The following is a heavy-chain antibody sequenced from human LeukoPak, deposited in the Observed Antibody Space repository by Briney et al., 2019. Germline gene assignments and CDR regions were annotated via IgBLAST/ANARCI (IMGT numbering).Heavy chain of an antibody. D-gene: IGHD6-6*01. CDR3: AGYSRSSGWFDP. Sequence: TGGSLRLSCAASGFTFSNYWMTWVRQAPGKGLEWVANIKETGSEKNYADSVRGRFTISRDNAKNSLYLQMDSLRADDTAVYYCAGYSRSSGWFDPWGQGTLVTVSS. J-gene: IGHJ5*02. CDR1: GFTFSNYW. CDR2: IKETGSEK. V-gene: IGHV3-7*01.